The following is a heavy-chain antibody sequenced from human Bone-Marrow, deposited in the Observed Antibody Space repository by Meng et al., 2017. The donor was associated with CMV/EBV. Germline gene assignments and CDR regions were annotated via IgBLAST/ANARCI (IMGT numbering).Heavy chain of an antibody. V-gene: IGHV1-46*01. CDR3: AGGADNSVWSLTMDV. CDR2: INPSGGST. D-gene: IGHD6-19*01. J-gene: IGHJ6*02. Sequence: ASVKVSCKASGYTFTSYGISWVRQAPGQGLEWMGIINPSGGSTKYEQKFQGRVTMTRDTSTTRVYMELSSLRSEDTAVYYCAGGADNSVWSLTMDVWGQGTTVTVSS. CDR1: GYTFTSYG.